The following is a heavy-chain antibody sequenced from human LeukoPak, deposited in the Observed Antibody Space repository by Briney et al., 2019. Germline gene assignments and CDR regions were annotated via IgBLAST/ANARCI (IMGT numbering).Heavy chain of an antibody. CDR3: AREHPVDI. CDR2: ISSSSSTI. J-gene: IGHJ3*02. CDR1: GFTFSSYG. V-gene: IGHV3-48*01. Sequence: GGSWRLSCAASGFTFSSYGMHWIRQAPGKGLEWVSYISSSSSTIYYADSVKGRFTISRDNAKNSLYLQMNSLRAEDTAVYYCAREHPVDIWGQGTMVTVSS.